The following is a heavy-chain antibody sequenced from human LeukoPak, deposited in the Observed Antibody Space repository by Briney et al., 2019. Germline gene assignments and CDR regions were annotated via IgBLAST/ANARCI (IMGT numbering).Heavy chain of an antibody. D-gene: IGHD3-10*01. J-gene: IGHJ4*02. V-gene: IGHV3-21*01. Sequence: PSETLSLTCAVYGGSFSGYYLSWIRQPPGKGLEWVSSISSSSSYIYYADSVKGRFTISRDNAKNSLYLQMNSLRAEDTAVYYCARGVYYYGSGSYYPSYDYWGQGTLVTVSS. CDR3: ARGVYYYGSGSYYPSYDY. CDR1: GGSFSGYY. CDR2: ISSSSSYI.